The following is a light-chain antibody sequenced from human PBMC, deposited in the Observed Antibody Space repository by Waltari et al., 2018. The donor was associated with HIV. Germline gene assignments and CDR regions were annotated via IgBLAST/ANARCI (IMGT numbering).Light chain of an antibody. V-gene: IGLV2-14*01. Sequence: QSALTQPASVSGSPGQWITISCTGTNSDIGVYNFVSWYQQHPGKAPNLIIFEVSNRPSGVSDRFSGPKSGNTASLTISGLQAEDEADYYCSSYRNSRTWVFGGGTKLTVL. J-gene: IGLJ3*02. CDR1: NSDIGVYNF. CDR2: EVS. CDR3: SSYRNSRTWV.